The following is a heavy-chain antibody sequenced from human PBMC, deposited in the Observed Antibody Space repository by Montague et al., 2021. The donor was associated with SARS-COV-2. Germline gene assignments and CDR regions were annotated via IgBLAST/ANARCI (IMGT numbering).Heavy chain of an antibody. CDR1: GGSISSSSYF. J-gene: IGHJ4*02. CDR2: IYYSGST. CDR3: ARKTSRGLTIFGVVTASYCFDY. D-gene: IGHD3-3*01. Sequence: SETLSLTRTVSGGSISSSSYFWGWIRQPPGKGLEWIGSIYYSGSTYYSPSLKSRVTISVDTSKNQFSLKLSSVTAADTAVFYCARKTSRGLTIFGVVTASYCFDYWGQGTLVTVSS. V-gene: IGHV4-39*01.